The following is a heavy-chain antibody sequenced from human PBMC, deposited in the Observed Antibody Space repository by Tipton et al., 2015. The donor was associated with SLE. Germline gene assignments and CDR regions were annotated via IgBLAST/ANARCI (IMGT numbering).Heavy chain of an antibody. D-gene: IGHD3-10*01. V-gene: IGHV4-34*01. Sequence: LRLSCAVYGGSFSGYYWSWIRQPPGKGLEWIGEINHSGSTNYNPSLKSRVTISVDTSKNQFSLKLSSVTAADTAVHYCARQGPLWYYYYYMDVWGKGTTVTVSS. CDR2: INHSGST. J-gene: IGHJ6*03. CDR1: GGSFSGYY. CDR3: ARQGPLWYYYYYMDV.